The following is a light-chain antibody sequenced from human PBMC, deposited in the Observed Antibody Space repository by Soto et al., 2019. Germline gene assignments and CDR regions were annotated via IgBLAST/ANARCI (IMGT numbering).Light chain of an antibody. CDR3: QQYNNWPWT. V-gene: IGKV3-15*01. J-gene: IGKJ1*01. CDR2: GAS. Sequence: EIVMTQSPATLSVSPGDRATLSCRASQSVSSNLAWYQQKPGQAPRLLIYGASTRATGIPARFSGSRYGTEFTPTISSLKSADFAVYYCQQYNNWPWTFGQGTKVEMK. CDR1: QSVSSN.